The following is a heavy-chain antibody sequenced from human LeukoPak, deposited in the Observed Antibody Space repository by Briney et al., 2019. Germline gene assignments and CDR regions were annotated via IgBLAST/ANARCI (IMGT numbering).Heavy chain of an antibody. CDR2: NYSRWSP. CDR1: GASISGYC. CDR3: ARRVAVVGSNWFDP. Sequence: SETLSLTCPLSGASISGYCSSCIRQPPGKGLEWSRYNYSRWSPNYTPSLKSRVTISVDTSKNQFSLMLKSVTAADTAVYYCARRVAVVGSNWFDPWGQGTLVTVSS. V-gene: IGHV4-59*01. D-gene: IGHD6-13*01. J-gene: IGHJ5*02.